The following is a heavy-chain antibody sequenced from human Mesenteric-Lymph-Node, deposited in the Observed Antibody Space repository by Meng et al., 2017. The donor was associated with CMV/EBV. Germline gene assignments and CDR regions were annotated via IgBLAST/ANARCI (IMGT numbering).Heavy chain of an antibody. V-gene: IGHV3-30*02. J-gene: IGHJ6*02. CDR2: IRSAGYNK. CDR3: ARDPIAAAGKYYYGMDV. CDR1: GFTFSAFG. D-gene: IGHD6-13*01. Sequence: GESLKISCAASGFTFSAFGMHWVRQAPGKGLEWVAFIRSAGYNKYYADSVKGRFTISRDNSENTLYLQMNSLRAEDTAVYYCARDPIAAAGKYYYGMDVWGQGTTVTVSS.